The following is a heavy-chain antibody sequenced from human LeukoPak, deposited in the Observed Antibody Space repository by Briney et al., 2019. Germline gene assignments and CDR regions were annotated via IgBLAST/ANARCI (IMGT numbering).Heavy chain of an antibody. CDR1: GGSISSYY. V-gene: IGHV4-59*01. J-gene: IGHJ6*03. CDR3: TRGSIAYYYMDV. Sequence: SETLSLTCTVSGGSISSYYWSWIRQPPGKGLEWIGYIYYSGNTNYNPSLKSRVTISVDTSKNQFSLKLSSVTAADTAVYYCTRGSIAYYYMDVWGKGTTVTISS. D-gene: IGHD3-22*01. CDR2: IYYSGNT.